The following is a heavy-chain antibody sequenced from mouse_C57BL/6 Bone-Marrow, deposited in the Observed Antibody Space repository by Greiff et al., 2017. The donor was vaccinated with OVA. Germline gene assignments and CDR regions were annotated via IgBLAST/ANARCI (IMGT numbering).Heavy chain of an antibody. V-gene: IGHV1-19*01. J-gene: IGHJ4*01. Sequence: VQLQQSGPVLVKPGASVKMSCKASGYTFTDYYMNWVKQSHGKSLEWMGVINPYNGGTSYNQKFKGKATLTVDTSSSTAYMELNSLTSEDSAVYYCARYGYDGYCWGQGTSVTVSS. CDR1: GYTFTDYY. CDR3: ARYGYDGYC. D-gene: IGHD2-2*01. CDR2: INPYNGGT.